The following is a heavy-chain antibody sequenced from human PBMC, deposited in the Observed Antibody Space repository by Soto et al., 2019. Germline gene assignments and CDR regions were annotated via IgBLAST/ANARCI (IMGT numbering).Heavy chain of an antibody. Sequence: ARTCAVSGDSVSSSSAVSIWIKQSPSRGLEWLGRTYYRSKWYNDYAVSVKSRITINPDTYKNQFSLQLNSVTPEDTAMYYCARGERLLTGVGMDVWGQGTTVTVSS. CDR2: TYYRSKWYN. D-gene: IGHD3-3*01. J-gene: IGHJ6*02. V-gene: IGHV6-1*01. CDR3: ARGERLLTGVGMDV. CDR1: GDSVSSSSAV.